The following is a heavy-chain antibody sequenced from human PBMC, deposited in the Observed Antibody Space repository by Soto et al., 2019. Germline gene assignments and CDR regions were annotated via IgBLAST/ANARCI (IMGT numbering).Heavy chain of an antibody. D-gene: IGHD3-9*01. Sequence: EVQLVESGGGLVQPGGSLRLCCAASGFTFSSYSMNWVRQAPGKGLEWVSYISSSSSSIYYADSVKGRFTISRDNAKNSLYLQMNSLRAEDTAVYYCARDLRYFDPWDDWGQGTLVTVSS. CDR3: ARDLRYFDPWDD. CDR2: ISSSSSSI. CDR1: GFTFSSYS. J-gene: IGHJ4*02. V-gene: IGHV3-48*01.